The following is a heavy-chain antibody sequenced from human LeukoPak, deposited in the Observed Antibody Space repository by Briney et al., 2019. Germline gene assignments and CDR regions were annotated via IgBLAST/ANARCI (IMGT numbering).Heavy chain of an antibody. CDR3: ARGNSLFDY. Sequence: ASVTVSCKASGGTFSSYAISWVRQATGQGLEWMGWMNPNSGNTGYAQKFQGRVTMTRNTSISTAYMELSSLRSEDTAVYYCARGNSLFDYWGQGTLVTVSS. CDR2: MNPNSGNT. CDR1: GGTFSSYA. V-gene: IGHV1-8*02. D-gene: IGHD4-23*01. J-gene: IGHJ4*02.